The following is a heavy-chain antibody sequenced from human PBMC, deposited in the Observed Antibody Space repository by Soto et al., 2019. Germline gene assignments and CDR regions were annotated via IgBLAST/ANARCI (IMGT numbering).Heavy chain of an antibody. CDR2: INHSGST. J-gene: IGHJ6*03. CDR3: ARGEGSSSFYYYMDV. CDR1: GGSFSGYY. Sequence: QVQLQQWGAGLLKPSETLSLTCAVYGGSFSGYYWSWIRQPPGKGLEWIGEINHSGSTNYNPSLKSRVTISVDTSTNQFSLKLSSVTAADTAVYYCARGEGSSSFYYYMDVWGKGTTVTVSS. V-gene: IGHV4-34*01. D-gene: IGHD6-6*01.